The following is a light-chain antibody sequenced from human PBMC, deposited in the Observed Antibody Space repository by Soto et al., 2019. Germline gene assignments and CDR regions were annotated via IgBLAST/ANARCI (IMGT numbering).Light chain of an antibody. J-gene: IGLJ3*02. CDR1: SSNSGEGYD. CDR3: QSYDSSLSAWV. CDR2: GNS. Sequence: QSVLTQPSSVSGAPGQRVPISCPGRSSNSGEGYDVHWYQQLPGTDPKLLIYGNSNRTSGVTDQFSGSKSGTSASLAISGRPDEDETDYYCQSYDSSLSAWVFGGGTKRTVL. V-gene: IGLV1-40*01.